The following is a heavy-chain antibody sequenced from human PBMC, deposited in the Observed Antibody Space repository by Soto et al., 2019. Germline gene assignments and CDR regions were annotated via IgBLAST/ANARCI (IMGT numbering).Heavy chain of an antibody. CDR3: ARDLGVALATLTLDS. CDR1: GFTFSSYS. V-gene: IGHV3-21*01. CDR2: ITTSSSFR. D-gene: IGHD2-15*01. J-gene: IGHJ4*02. Sequence: GGSLRLSCAASGFTFSSYSMNWVRQAPGKGLEWVADITTSSSFRFYADSLKGRFTISRDDAKNSLYLQMNSLRVEDTGVYYCARDLGVALATLTLDSWGQGTLVTVSS.